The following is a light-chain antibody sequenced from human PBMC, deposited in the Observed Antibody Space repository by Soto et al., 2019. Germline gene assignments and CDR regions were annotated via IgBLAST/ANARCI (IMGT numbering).Light chain of an antibody. J-gene: IGKJ1*01. Sequence: DIQMTQSPSPLSASVGDRVTITCRASQSISSWLAWFQQKPGKAPKILIYHASSLETGVPSRFSGSGSGTEFTLTISSLQPGDFATYYCQHYNSYGTLGQGTKVDIK. CDR2: HAS. V-gene: IGKV1-5*01. CDR3: QHYNSYGT. CDR1: QSISSW.